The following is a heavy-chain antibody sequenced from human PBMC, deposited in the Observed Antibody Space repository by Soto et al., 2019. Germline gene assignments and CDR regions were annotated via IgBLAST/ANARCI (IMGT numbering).Heavy chain of an antibody. Sequence: PGQSLKISCKASGYIIKNYWIGWVRQMPGQGLEWMGIIFPDDSDTRYSPCFQGHVTISVDKSISTAYVQWSSLKASDSAIYYCFRGGVTSRTFDYWGQGTLVTVSS. D-gene: IGHD3-16*01. CDR2: IFPDDSDT. CDR3: FRGGVTSRTFDY. CDR1: GYIIKNYW. J-gene: IGHJ4*02. V-gene: IGHV5-51*01.